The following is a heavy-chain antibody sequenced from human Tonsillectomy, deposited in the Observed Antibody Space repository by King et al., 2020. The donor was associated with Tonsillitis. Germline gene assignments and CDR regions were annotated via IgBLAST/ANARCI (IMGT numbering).Heavy chain of an antibody. Sequence: QLVQSGGGLVQPGGSLRLSCAASGFTFSSYAMSWVRQAPGKGLEWVSTIRGSNGDTYYADSVRGRFPISRDNANNILYLQMNSLRAEDTAVYYCARCNNGYYGAFDVWGQGTVVTVSS. D-gene: IGHD4-17*01. V-gene: IGHV3-23*04. J-gene: IGHJ3*01. CDR1: GFTFSSYA. CDR2: IRGSNGDT. CDR3: ARCNNGYYGAFDV.